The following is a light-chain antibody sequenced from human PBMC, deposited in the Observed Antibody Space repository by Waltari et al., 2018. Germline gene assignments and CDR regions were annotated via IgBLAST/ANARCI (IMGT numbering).Light chain of an antibody. Sequence: QSVLIQPLSASGIPGQGVTISCSGGSSNIGSNTVSWYQQFAGAAPQLLIHTDTQRPSGVPDRFSGSKSGTSASLAISGLQSEDEAHYFCASWDDSLSGRVFGGGTKVTVL. V-gene: IGLV1-44*01. CDR3: ASWDDSLSGRV. CDR1: SSNIGSNT. CDR2: TDT. J-gene: IGLJ3*02.